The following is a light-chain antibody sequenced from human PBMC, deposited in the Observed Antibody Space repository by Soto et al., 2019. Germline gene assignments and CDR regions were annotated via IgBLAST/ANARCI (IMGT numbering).Light chain of an antibody. J-gene: IGLJ2*01. Sequence: QSALTQPPSASGSPGQSVTISCTGTRSDVGGSNYVSWYQQHPGKAPKLMIYEVSQRPSGVPNRFSGSKSGNTASLTVSGLQAEDEADYYCSSYAGSNNLVFGGGTKLTVL. CDR1: RSDVGGSNY. V-gene: IGLV2-8*01. CDR3: SSYAGSNNLV. CDR2: EVS.